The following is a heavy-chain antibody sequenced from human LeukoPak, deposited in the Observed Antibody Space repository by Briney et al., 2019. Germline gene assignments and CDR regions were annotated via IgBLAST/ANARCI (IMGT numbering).Heavy chain of an antibody. CDR3: ARENTMVRGAFDAFDI. D-gene: IGHD3-10*01. Sequence: SETLSLTCTVSGGSISSYYWSWIRQPAGKGLEWIGRIYTSGSSNSNPSLKSRVTMSADTSKNQFSLKLSSVTAADTAVYYCARENTMVRGAFDAFDIWGQGTMVTVSS. CDR2: IYTSGSS. CDR1: GGSISSYY. V-gene: IGHV4-4*07. J-gene: IGHJ3*02.